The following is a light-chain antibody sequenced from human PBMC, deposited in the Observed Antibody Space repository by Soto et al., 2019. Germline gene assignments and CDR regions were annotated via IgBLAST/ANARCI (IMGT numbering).Light chain of an antibody. V-gene: IGLV1-40*01. J-gene: IGLJ2*01. CDR2: GNT. CDR3: LSFDSSLSVV. CDR1: SSNIGAGYD. Sequence: QSVLTQPPSVSGAPGQRVTISCTGSSSNIGAGYDVHWYQQLPGRAPKLLIYGNTNRPSGVPERFSGSKSGTSASLAITGLQAEDEADYYCLSFDSSLSVVFGGRTKLTVL.